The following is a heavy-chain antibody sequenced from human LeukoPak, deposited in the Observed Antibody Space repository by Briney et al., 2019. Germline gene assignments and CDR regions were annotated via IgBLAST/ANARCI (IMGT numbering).Heavy chain of an antibody. Sequence: GRSLRLSCAASGFTFSSYAMHWVRQAPGKGLEWVAVISYDGSNKYYADSVKGRFTISRDNSKNTLYLQMNSLRAEDTAVYYCARDNRGYDYWGQGTLVTVSS. CDR1: GFTFSSYA. CDR2: ISYDGSNK. D-gene: IGHD3-16*01. CDR3: ARDNRGYDY. V-gene: IGHV3-30-3*01. J-gene: IGHJ4*02.